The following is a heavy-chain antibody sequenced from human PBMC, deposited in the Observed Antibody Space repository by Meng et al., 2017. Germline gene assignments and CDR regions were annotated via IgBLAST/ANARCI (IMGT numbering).Heavy chain of an antibody. V-gene: IGHV3-48*03. CDR1: GFTFSSYE. Sequence: GESLQISCAASGFTFSSYEMNWVRQAPGQGLEWVSYISSSGSTIYYADPVKGRFTISRDNAKNSLYLQMNSLRAEDTAVYYCAREVHDYGDYVFPLSSYFDLWGRGTLVTVSS. J-gene: IGHJ2*01. CDR3: AREVHDYGDYVFPLSSYFDL. D-gene: IGHD4-17*01. CDR2: ISSSGSTI.